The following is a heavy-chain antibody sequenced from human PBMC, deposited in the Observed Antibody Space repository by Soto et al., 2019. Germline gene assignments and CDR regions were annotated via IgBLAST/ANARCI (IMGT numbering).Heavy chain of an antibody. CDR3: ARSPRAYCGGDCYPGYWYFDL. CDR2: IYYSGST. CDR1: GGSVSSGSYY. V-gene: IGHV4-61*01. Sequence: SETLSLTCTVSGGSVSSGSYYWSWIRQPPGKGLEWIGYIYYSGSTNYNPSLKSRVTISVDTSKNQFSLKLSSVTAADTAVYYCARSPRAYCGGDCYPGYWYFDLWGRGTLVTVSS. D-gene: IGHD2-21*02. J-gene: IGHJ2*01.